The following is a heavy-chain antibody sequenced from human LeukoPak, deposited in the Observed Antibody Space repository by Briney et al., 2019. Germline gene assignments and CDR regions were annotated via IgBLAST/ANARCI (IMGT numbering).Heavy chain of an antibody. CDR2: IHDSGRS. J-gene: IGHJ6*02. CDR3: ARDNWNYGSSMDV. V-gene: IGHV4-39*07. CDR1: GGSISGSRFF. D-gene: IGHD1-7*01. Sequence: SETLSLTCTVSGGSISGSRFFWGWIRQPPGKGLEWIGSIHDSGRSDYNPSLKSRVTISVDTSKNQFSLKLSSVTAADTAVYHCARDNWNYGSSMDVWGQGTTVTVSS.